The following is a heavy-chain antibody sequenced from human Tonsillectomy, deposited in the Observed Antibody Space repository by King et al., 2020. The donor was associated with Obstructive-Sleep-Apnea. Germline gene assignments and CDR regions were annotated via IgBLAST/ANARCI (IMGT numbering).Heavy chain of an antibody. CDR3: ALVGYGSGRGDYYGMDV. CDR1: GYSLTKLS. V-gene: IGHV1-24*01. CDR2: FDPEDGER. J-gene: IGHJ6*02. Sequence: QVQLVQSGAEVKKPGASVKVSCKVSGYSLTKLSMHWVRQAPGKGLEWMGGFDPEDGERIYAQKFQGRVTMTEDTSKDTGSMELSSLRSADTAVYYCALVGYGSGRGDYYGMDVWGQGTTVTVSS. D-gene: IGHD3-10*01.